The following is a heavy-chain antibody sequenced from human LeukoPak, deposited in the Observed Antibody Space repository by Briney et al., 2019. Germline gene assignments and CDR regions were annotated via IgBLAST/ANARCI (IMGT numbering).Heavy chain of an antibody. D-gene: IGHD2-15*01. V-gene: IGHV3-33*01. CDR2: IWYDGSNK. Sequence: PGGSLRLSCAASGFTFSSYGMHWVHQAPGKGLEWVAVIWYDGSNKYYADSVKGRFTISRDNSKNTLYLQMNSLRAEDTAVYYCARTPGGCSGGSCYSGSFDYWGQGTLVTVSS. J-gene: IGHJ4*02. CDR1: GFTFSSYG. CDR3: ARTPGGCSGGSCYSGSFDY.